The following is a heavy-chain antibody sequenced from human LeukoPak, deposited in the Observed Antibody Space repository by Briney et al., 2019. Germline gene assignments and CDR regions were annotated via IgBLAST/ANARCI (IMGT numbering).Heavy chain of an antibody. D-gene: IGHD5-24*01. CDR2: IYTSGST. J-gene: IGHJ4*02. V-gene: IGHV4-61*02. CDR3: AKCGGEMATINLNF. Sequence: SETLSLTCTVSGGSISSGSYYWSWIRQPAGKGLEWIGRIYTSGSTNYNPSLKSRVTISVDTSKNQFSLKLSSVTAADTAVYYCAKCGGEMATINLNFWGQGTLVTVSS. CDR1: GGSISSGSYY.